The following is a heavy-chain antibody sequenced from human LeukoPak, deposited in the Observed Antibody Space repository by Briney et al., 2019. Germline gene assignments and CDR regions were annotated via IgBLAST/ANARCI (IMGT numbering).Heavy chain of an antibody. CDR3: ARIVLYCSSTSCSYYFDY. Sequence: RASVKVSCKASGYTFTSYYMHWVRQAPGQGLEWMGIINPSGGSTSYAQKFQGRVTMTRDTSTSTVYMELSSLRSEDTAVYYCARIVLYCSSTSCSYYFDYWGQGTLVTVPS. J-gene: IGHJ4*02. V-gene: IGHV1-46*01. CDR1: GYTFTSYY. D-gene: IGHD2-2*01. CDR2: INPSGGST.